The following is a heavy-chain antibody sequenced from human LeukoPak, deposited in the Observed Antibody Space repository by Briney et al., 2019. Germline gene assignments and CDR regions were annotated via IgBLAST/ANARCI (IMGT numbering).Heavy chain of an antibody. D-gene: IGHD4-23*01. V-gene: IGHV3-53*01. CDR2: IYSGSNT. J-gene: IGHJ4*02. CDR3: ARSLGGNPDY. Sequence: PGGSLRLSCVLSGFTVSSSYMAWVRQAPGKGLEWVSVIYSGSNTYYADSVKGQFTISRDNSENTVYLQMNSLRAEDTAVYYCARSLGGNPDYWGQGTLVTVSS. CDR1: GFTVSSSY.